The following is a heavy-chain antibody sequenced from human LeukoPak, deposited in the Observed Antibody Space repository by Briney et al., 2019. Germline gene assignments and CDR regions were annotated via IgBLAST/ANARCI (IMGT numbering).Heavy chain of an antibody. J-gene: IGHJ1*01. CDR1: GFTLSSYW. Sequence: GGSLRLSCAASGFTLSSYWMRWVRQAPGQGLEWVANIKEDGSEKCYVEPVKGRFSSSRDNAKNSLYLQMNSLRVEDTAVFYRTRGRLTMTWGEGTLVTVSS. D-gene: IGHD3-22*01. V-gene: IGHV3-7*01. CDR3: TRGRLTMT. CDR2: IKEDGSEK.